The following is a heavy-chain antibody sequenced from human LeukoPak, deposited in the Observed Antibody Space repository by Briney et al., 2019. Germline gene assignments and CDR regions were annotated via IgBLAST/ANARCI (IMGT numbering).Heavy chain of an antibody. CDR3: ARGRTGYQLLPTKKDYSYYYVDV. CDR2: INHSGST. D-gene: IGHD2-2*01. Sequence: PSETLSLTCAVYGGSFSGYYWSWIRQPPGKGLEWIGEINHSGSTNYNPSLKSRVTISVDTSKNQFSLKLRSVTAADRAVYYCARGRTGYQLLPTKKDYSYYYVDVWDKGTTVTVSS. J-gene: IGHJ6*03. V-gene: IGHV4-34*01. CDR1: GGSFSGYY.